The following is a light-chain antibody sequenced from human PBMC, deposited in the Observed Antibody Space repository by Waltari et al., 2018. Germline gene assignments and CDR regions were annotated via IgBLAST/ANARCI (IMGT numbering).Light chain of an antibody. CDR3: QQYNNWPPLT. V-gene: IGKV3-15*01. CDR2: GAS. CDR1: QSVSSN. Sequence: EIVMTQSPATLSVSPGERATLSCRASQSVSSNLAWYKQKPGQAPRLLIYGASPRATGIPARFSGSGSGTEFTLTISSLQSEDFAVYYCQQYNNWPPLTFGGGTKVEIK. J-gene: IGKJ4*01.